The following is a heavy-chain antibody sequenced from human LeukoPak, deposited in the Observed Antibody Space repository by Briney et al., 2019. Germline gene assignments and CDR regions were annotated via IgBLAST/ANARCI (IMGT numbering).Heavy chain of an antibody. CDR1: GFTFSSYS. J-gene: IGHJ6*03. D-gene: IGHD6-13*01. CDR2: ISSSSSYI. Sequence: GGSLRLSCAASGFTFSSYSMNWVRQAPGKGLEWVSSISSSSSYIYYADSVKGRFTISRDNAKNSLYLQMNSLRAEDTAVYYCARGGGTQIAASKYYYYYMDIWGKGTTVTVSS. V-gene: IGHV3-21*04. CDR3: ARGGGTQIAASKYYYYYMDI.